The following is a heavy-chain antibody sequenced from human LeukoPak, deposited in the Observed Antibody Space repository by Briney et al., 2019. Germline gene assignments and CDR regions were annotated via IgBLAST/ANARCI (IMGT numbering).Heavy chain of an antibody. Sequence: RSLRLSCTASGFTFGDDAWSWFRQAPGKGLEWICFIRKKGYGETTDYAASVRGRFTISRDDAKSIAYLQMNSLKTEDTALYYCSRGLHDYGDSNYYFDQWGRGTLVTVSS. V-gene: IGHV3-49*03. CDR1: GFTFGDDA. CDR2: IRKKGYGETT. J-gene: IGHJ4*02. CDR3: SRGLHDYGDSNYYFDQ. D-gene: IGHD4-17*01.